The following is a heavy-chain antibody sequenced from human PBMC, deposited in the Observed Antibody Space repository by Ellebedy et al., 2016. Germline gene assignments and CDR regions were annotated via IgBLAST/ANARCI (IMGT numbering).Heavy chain of an antibody. J-gene: IGHJ4*02. CDR3: AKDTRGYSYGYVEGWFDY. Sequence: GGSLRLXXAASGFTFSSYAMSWVRQAPGKGLEWVSAISGSGGSTYYADSVKGRFTISRDNSKNTLYLQMNSLRAEDTAVYYCAKDTRGYSYGYVEGWFDYWGQGTLVTVSS. CDR1: GFTFSSYA. CDR2: ISGSGGST. V-gene: IGHV3-23*01. D-gene: IGHD5-18*01.